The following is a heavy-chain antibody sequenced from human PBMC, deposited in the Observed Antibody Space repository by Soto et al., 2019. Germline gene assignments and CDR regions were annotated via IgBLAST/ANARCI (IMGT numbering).Heavy chain of an antibody. CDR3: ARDGVPYSSGWYAGFDP. V-gene: IGHV3-30-3*01. Sequence: GGSLRLSCAASGFTFSSYAMPWVRQAPGKGLEWVAVISYDGSNKYYADSVKGRFTISRDNSKNTLYLQMHSLRAEDTAVYYCARDGVPYSSGWYAGFDPWGQGTLVTVSS. CDR2: ISYDGSNK. D-gene: IGHD6-19*01. J-gene: IGHJ5*02. CDR1: GFTFSSYA.